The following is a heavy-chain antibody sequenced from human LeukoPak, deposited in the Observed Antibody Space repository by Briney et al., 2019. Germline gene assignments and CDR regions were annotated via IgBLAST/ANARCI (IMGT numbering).Heavy chain of an antibody. D-gene: IGHD3-9*01. CDR2: TYNTYT. CDR1: GYTSTTYG. J-gene: IGHJ4*02. V-gene: IGHV1-18*01. CDR3: ARALAQGGSFDLYYFDS. Sequence: ASVKVSCKTSGYTSTTYGLSWVRQAPGQGLEWMGWTYNTYTHYAETLRDRLTMTTDTSTSTSYMELRSLRSDDTAVYYCARALAQGGSFDLYYFDSWGQGTLVTVSS.